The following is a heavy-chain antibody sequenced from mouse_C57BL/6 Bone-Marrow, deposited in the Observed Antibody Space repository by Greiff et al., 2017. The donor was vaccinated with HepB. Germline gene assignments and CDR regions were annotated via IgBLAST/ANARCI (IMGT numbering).Heavy chain of an antibody. CDR2: IYPGNSDT. CDR1: GYTFTSYW. CDR3: TIHSGSSYVWFAY. Sequence: VQLQQSGTVLARPGASVKMSCKTSGYTFTSYWMHWVKQRPGQGLEWIGAIYPGNSDTSYNQKFKGKAKLTAVTSASTAYMELSSLTNEDSAVYYCTIHSGSSYVWFAYWGQGTLVTVSA. J-gene: IGHJ3*01. D-gene: IGHD1-1*01. V-gene: IGHV1-5*01.